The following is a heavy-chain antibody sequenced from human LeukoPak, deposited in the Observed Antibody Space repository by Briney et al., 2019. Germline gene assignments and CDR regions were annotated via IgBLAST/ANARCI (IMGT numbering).Heavy chain of an antibody. V-gene: IGHV3-7*01. J-gene: IGHJ4*02. CDR3: VTGSSWPDY. Sequence: GGSLRRSCAASGFTFSSYWMSWVRQAPGKGPEWVANIKQDGSEKYYVVSVKGRFTISRDNAKNSLYLQMNSLRAEDTAVYYCVTGSSWPDYWGQGTLVTVSS. CDR1: GFTFSSYW. CDR2: IKQDGSEK. D-gene: IGHD6-13*01.